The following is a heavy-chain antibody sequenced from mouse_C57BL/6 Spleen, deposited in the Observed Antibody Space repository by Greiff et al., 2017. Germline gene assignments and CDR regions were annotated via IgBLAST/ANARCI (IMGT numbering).Heavy chain of an antibody. CDR3: ARDYVWAMDY. J-gene: IGHJ4*01. CDR1: GYAFTSYL. Sequence: QVQLQQSGAELVRPGTSVKVSCKASGYAFTSYLIEWVKQRPGQGLEWIGVINPGSGGTNYNEKFKGKATLTADKSSSPAYMQLSSLTSEDSAVYFCARDYVWAMDYWGQGTSVTVSS. CDR2: INPGSGGT. D-gene: IGHD1-1*01. V-gene: IGHV1-54*01.